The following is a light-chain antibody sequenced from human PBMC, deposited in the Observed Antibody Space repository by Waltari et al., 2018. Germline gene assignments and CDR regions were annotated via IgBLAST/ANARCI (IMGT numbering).Light chain of an antibody. J-gene: IGLJ2*01. Sequence: SYELTQPPSVSVSPGQTASITCSGDELGDYFACWYQQKPGQSPVLVIYQDSKRPSGIPERFSGSNSGNKATLTISGTQAMDEADYYCQAWDSSTVVFGGGTKLTVL. CDR3: QAWDSSTVV. V-gene: IGLV3-1*01. CDR2: QDS. CDR1: ELGDYF.